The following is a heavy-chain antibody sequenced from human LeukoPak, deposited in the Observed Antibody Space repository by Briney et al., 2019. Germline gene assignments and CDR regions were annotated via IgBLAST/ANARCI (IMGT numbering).Heavy chain of an antibody. Sequence: PGRSLRLSCAASGFTFSSYGMHWVRQAPGKGLEWVGRITSKSYGGTTDYAAPVKGRFTISRDDSKNTVYLHMNSLKTEDTAVYYCTTAGEAVAGTGVDYWGQGTLVTVSS. D-gene: IGHD6-13*01. CDR2: ITSKSYGGTT. V-gene: IGHV3-15*01. CDR3: TTAGEAVAGTGVDY. J-gene: IGHJ4*02. CDR1: GFTFSSYG.